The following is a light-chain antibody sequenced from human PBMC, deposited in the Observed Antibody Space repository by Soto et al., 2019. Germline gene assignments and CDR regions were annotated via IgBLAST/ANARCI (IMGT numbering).Light chain of an antibody. Sequence: QLVLTQPRSVSGSPGQSVTISCTGTSSDVGGYNYVSWYQQHPGKAPKLMIYDVSKRPSGVPDRFSGSKSGNTASLTISGLQAEDEADYYCCSYAGSYPYVFGTGTKVTVL. CDR1: SSDVGGYNY. CDR2: DVS. CDR3: CSYAGSYPYV. V-gene: IGLV2-11*01. J-gene: IGLJ1*01.